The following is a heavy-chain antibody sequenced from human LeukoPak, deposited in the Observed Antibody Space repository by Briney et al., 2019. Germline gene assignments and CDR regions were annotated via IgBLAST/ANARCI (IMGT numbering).Heavy chain of an antibody. CDR2: INHSGST. J-gene: IGHJ5*02. CDR3: ARATPYCSSTSCYHNWFDP. V-gene: IGHV4-34*01. CDR1: GGSFSGYY. D-gene: IGHD2-2*01. Sequence: SETLSLTCAVYGGSFSGYYWSWIRQPPGKGLEWIGEINHSGSTNYNPSLKSRVTISVDTSKNQFSLKLSSVTAADTAVYYCARATPYCSSTSCYHNWFDPWGQGTLVTVSS.